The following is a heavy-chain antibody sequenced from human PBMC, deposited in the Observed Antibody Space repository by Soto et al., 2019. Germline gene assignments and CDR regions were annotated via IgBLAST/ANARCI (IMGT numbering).Heavy chain of an antibody. J-gene: IGHJ4*02. CDR3: TTGLSNGYYNFDY. V-gene: IGHV3-15*01. D-gene: IGHD3-22*01. CDR1: GFTFSNAW. CDR2: IKGEADGGTT. Sequence: GGSLRLSCAASGFTFSNAWMSWVRQAPGKGLEWVGRIKGEADGGTTDYAAPVEGRITISRDHSKDTLYLQMNSLKTEDTAVYYCTTGLSNGYYNFDYWGQGTPVTVSS.